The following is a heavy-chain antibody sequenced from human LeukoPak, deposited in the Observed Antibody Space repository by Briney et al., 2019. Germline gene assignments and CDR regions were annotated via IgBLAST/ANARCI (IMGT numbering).Heavy chain of an antibody. D-gene: IGHD3-22*01. CDR2: INPNSGGT. CDR1: GYTFTGYY. J-gene: IGHJ4*02. V-gene: IGHV1-2*02. CDR3: ASGDPYYYDSSGYYYGQVVQKSIDY. Sequence: ASVKVSCKASGYTFTGYYMHWVRQAPGQGLEWMGWINPNSGGTNYAQKFQGRVTMTRDTSISPAYMELSRLRSDDTAVYYCASGDPYYYDSSGYYYGQVVQKSIDYWGQGTLVTVSS.